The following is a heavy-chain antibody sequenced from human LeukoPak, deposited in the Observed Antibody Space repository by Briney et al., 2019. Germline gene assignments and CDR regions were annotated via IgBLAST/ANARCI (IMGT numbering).Heavy chain of an antibody. CDR2: IYPGGSAT. Sequence: HGEPRNLSCQASGYRSAGFWIGWARKMHGKGLGWLGVIYPGGSATRYSPSFQGQVTISAGKTISTAYLQWSSLKASDTAMYYCARQVYYDSMVDYWGQGTLVTVSS. CDR1: GYRSAGFW. V-gene: IGHV5-51*01. J-gene: IGHJ4*02. D-gene: IGHD3-22*01. CDR3: ARQVYYDSMVDY.